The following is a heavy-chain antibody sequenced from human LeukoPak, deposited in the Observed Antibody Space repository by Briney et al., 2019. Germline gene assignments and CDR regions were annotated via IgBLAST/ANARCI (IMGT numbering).Heavy chain of an antibody. CDR3: ARDLAAYYDSSGYYSLIGISDY. J-gene: IGHJ4*02. D-gene: IGHD3-22*01. CDR1: GYTFTSYG. CDR2: ISAYNGNT. Sequence: EASVKVSCKASGYTFTSYGISWVRQAPGQGLEWMGWISAYNGNTNYAQKLQGRVTMTTDTSTSTAYMELRSLRSDDTAVYYCARDLAAYYDSSGYYSLIGISDYWGQGTLVTVSS. V-gene: IGHV1-18*01.